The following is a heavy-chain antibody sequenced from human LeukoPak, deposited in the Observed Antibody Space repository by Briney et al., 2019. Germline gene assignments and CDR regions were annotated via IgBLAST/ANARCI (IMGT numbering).Heavy chain of an antibody. V-gene: IGHV4-59*01. J-gene: IGHJ4*02. CDR2: IYYSGST. CDR1: GGSISSYY. CDR3: ARLALQEVGATQTYYLDY. Sequence: SETLSLTCTVSGGSISSYYWSWIRQPPGKGLEWIGYIYYSGSTNYNPSLKSRVTISVDTSKNQFSLKLSSVTAADTAVYYCARLALQEVGATQTYYLDYWGQGTLVTVSS. D-gene: IGHD1-26*01.